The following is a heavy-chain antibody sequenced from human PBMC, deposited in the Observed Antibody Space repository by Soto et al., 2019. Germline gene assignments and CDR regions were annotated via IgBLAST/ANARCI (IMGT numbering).Heavy chain of an antibody. V-gene: IGHV1-69*01. J-gene: IGHJ4*02. Sequence: QAHLVQSGAEVKKPGSSVKVSCKDSGGLFSSYAISWVRQAPGQGLEWMRGIIPVFGTPFYAQKFQGRVTITADESTNTAYLELSSLRSEDTAMYYCARGDSPYVWFSEFWGQGSLVTVSS. CDR1: GGLFSSYA. D-gene: IGHD3-10*01. CDR2: IIPVFGTP. CDR3: ARGDSPYVWFSEF.